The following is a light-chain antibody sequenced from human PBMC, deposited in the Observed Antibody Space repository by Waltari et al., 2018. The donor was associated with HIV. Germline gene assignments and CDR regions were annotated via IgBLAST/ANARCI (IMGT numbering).Light chain of an antibody. CDR3: NSRDSTDNHWV. Sequence: SSELTQDPTVSVALGQTVRITCQGDSLRTYYESWYQQKPGQAPEVVIYGKNNRPSGIPDRFSGSSSGNTASLTITGAQAEDEADYYCNSRDSTDNHWVFGGGTKLTVL. J-gene: IGLJ3*02. CDR1: SLRTYY. CDR2: GKN. V-gene: IGLV3-19*01.